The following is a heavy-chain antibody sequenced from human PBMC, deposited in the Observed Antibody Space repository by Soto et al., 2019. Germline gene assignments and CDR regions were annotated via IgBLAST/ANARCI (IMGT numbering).Heavy chain of an antibody. D-gene: IGHD3-22*01. CDR2: MSYDGTTK. V-gene: IGHV3-30-3*01. J-gene: IGHJ1*01. CDR1: GFIFSSYS. CDR3: ARDAYDDPPGYFQH. Sequence: QVQLVEAGGDVVQPGRSLRLSCLTSGFIFSSYSLHWVRQAPGKGLEWLTFMSYDGTTKYYADCVRGRFNVSRDNSKNTLYLQMNSLRPEDTAVYYCARDAYDDPPGYFQHWGQGTLVSVSS.